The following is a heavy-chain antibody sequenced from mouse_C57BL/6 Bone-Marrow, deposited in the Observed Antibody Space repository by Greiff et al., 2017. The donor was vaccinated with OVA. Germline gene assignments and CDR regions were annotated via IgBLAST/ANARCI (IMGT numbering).Heavy chain of an antibody. CDR3: ARGCYVAWFAY. D-gene: IGHD1-1*02. Sequence: EVKLVESGGGLVKPGGSLKLSCAASGFTFSSYAMSWVRQTPEKRLVWVATISDGGSYTYYPDNVKGRFTISRDNAKNNLYLQMSHLKSDDTDIYYCARGCYVAWFAYWGQGTLVTVSA. J-gene: IGHJ3*01. CDR1: GFTFSSYA. V-gene: IGHV5-4*03. CDR2: ISDGGSYT.